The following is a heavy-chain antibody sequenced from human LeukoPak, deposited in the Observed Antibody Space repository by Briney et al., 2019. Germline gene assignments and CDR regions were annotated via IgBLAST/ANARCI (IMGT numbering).Heavy chain of an antibody. CDR3: ARPLYNSWDRFDP. CDR1: GASISSSSRADYFF. J-gene: IGHJ5*02. V-gene: IGHV4-39*01. D-gene: IGHD3-16*01. CDR2: IDYSGHT. Sequence: PSEILSLTCTVSGASISSSSRADYFFWGWIRQAPGKGLEWIGSIDYSGHTYYNPSLKTRATISVDTPKNQFSLSLRSVTAADTAVYYCARPLYNSWDRFDPWGQGTLITVS.